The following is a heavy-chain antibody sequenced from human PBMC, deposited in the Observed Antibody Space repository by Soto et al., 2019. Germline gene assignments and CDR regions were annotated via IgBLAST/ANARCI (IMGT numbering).Heavy chain of an antibody. D-gene: IGHD6-13*01. J-gene: IGHJ4*02. CDR2: IYYSGST. CDR3: ARHLTAGEGYFDY. CDR1: DGSISSSSYY. V-gene: IGHV4-39*01. Sequence: QLQLQESGPGLVKPSETLSLTCTVSDGSISSSSYYWGWIRQPPGKGLEWIGSIYYSGSTYYNPSLKSRVTISVDTSKNQFSLKLSSVTAADTAVYYCARHLTAGEGYFDYWGQGTLVTVSS.